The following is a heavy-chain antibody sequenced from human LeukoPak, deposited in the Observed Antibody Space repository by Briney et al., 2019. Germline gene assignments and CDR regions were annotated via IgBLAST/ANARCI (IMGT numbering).Heavy chain of an antibody. V-gene: IGHV1-8*03. CDR1: GYTFTSYD. D-gene: IGHD2-2*01. CDR3: ARGHCSSTSCYPLTWYYYMDV. Sequence: GASVKVSCKASGYTFTSYDINWVRQATGQGLEWMGWMNPNSGNTGYAQKFQGRVTITRNTSISTAYMELSSLRSEDTAVYYCARGHCSSTSCYPLTWYYYMDVWGKGTTVTVSS. J-gene: IGHJ6*03. CDR2: MNPNSGNT.